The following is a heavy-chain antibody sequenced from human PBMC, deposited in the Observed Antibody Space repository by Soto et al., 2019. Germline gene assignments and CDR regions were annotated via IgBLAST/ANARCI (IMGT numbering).Heavy chain of an antibody. D-gene: IGHD3-16*01. V-gene: IGHV3-33*05. CDR2: TSYDGSNN. CDR3: PRWGTTGGLDV. J-gene: IGHJ4*02. CDR1: GFTFRSYV. Sequence: QVQLVESGGGVVQPGTSLRLSCVGSGFTFRSYVIHWVRQAPGKGLEWVALTSYDGSNNFYGDSVKGRFTISRDNSRNTVELQMDSLRLEDTSPYYCPRWGTTGGLDVWGQGTLVSVSS.